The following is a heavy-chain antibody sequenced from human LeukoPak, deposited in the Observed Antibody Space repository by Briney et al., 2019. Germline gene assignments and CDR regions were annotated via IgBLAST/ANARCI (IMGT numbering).Heavy chain of an antibody. CDR2: INHSGST. CDR3: ARAHSSSWYFDY. D-gene: IGHD6-13*01. Sequence: PSETLSLTCAVYGGSFSGYYWSWIRQPPGKGLEWIGEINHSGSTNYNPSLKSRVTISVDTSKNQFSLKLSSVTAADTAVYYCARAHSSSWYFDYWGQGTLVTVSS. CDR1: GGSFSGYY. J-gene: IGHJ4*02. V-gene: IGHV4-34*01.